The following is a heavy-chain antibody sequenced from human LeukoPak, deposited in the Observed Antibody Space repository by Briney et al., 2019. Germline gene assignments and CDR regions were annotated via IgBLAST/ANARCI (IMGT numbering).Heavy chain of an antibody. Sequence: SETLSLTCTVSGGSISSYYWSWIRQPPGKGLEWIGYIYYSGSTNYNPSLKSRVTISVDTSKNQFSLKLSSVTAADTAVYYCARGYYDILTGYGGVIHYDYWGQGTLVTVSS. CDR3: ARGYYDILTGYGGVIHYDY. D-gene: IGHD3-9*01. CDR1: GGSISSYY. J-gene: IGHJ4*02. CDR2: IYYSGST. V-gene: IGHV4-59*01.